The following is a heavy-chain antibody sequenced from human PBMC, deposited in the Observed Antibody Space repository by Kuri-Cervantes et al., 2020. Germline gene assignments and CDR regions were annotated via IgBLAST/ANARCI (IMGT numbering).Heavy chain of an antibody. D-gene: IGHD3-22*01. CDR3: ARVGPYYDSGNYYIGYFQH. Sequence: GSLRLSCSVSGGSISNCYWSWIRQPPGKGLECIGNMFHSGTTNCDPSLRSRVTISVNTSKTPFSLTASSVTAADTAVYYCARVGPYYDSGNYYIGYFQHWGQGTLATVSS. CDR2: MFHSGTT. V-gene: IGHV4-59*01. J-gene: IGHJ1*01. CDR1: GGSISNCY.